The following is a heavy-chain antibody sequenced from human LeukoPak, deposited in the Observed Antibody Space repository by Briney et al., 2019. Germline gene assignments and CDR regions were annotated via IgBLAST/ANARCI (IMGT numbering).Heavy chain of an antibody. CDR3: AKDPSSGWYEAQFDY. CDR2: ISYDGSNT. D-gene: IGHD6-19*01. J-gene: IGHJ4*02. CDR1: GFTFSSYD. Sequence: PGRSLRLSCAASGFTFSSYDMHWVRQAPGKGLEWVAVISYDGSNTYYVDSVKGRFTISRDNSKNTLYLQMNSLRGEDTAIYYCAKDPSSGWYEAQFDYWGQGTLVTVSS. V-gene: IGHV3-30*18.